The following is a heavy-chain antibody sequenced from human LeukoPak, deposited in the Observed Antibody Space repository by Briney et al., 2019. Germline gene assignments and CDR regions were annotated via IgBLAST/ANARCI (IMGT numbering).Heavy chain of an antibody. CDR2: ISYDGSNK. J-gene: IGHJ6*03. V-gene: IGHV3-30*03. Sequence: GGSLRLSCATSGFIFTNAWMSWVRQAPGKGLEWVAVISYDGSNKYYADSVKGRFTISRDNANNSVYLQMNSLRAEDTAVYSCARGGRVGGYYYYYYMDVWGKGTTVTVSS. CDR1: GFIFTNAW. D-gene: IGHD3-16*01. CDR3: ARGGRVGGYYYYYYMDV.